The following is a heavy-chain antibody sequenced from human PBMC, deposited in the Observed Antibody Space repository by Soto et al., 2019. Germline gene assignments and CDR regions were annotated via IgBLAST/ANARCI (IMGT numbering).Heavy chain of an antibody. V-gene: IGHV5-51*01. Sequence: GESLKISCKVSGYNFATYWIAWVRQLPGKGPEWMGIIYAGDSDTSYSPSFQGQVTISVDKSISTAYLQWNSLKASDTAMYYCARRGHSYGLDVWGQGTKVTVSS. CDR2: IYAGDSDT. CDR3: ARRGHSYGLDV. CDR1: GYNFATYW. J-gene: IGHJ6*02. D-gene: IGHD3-10*01.